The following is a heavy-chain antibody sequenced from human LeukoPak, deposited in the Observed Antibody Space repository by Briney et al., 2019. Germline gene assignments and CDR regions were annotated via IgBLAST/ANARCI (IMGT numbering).Heavy chain of an antibody. CDR3: ARDGSSNAFDI. Sequence: SETLSLTCTVSGGSISSGDYYWSWIRQPPGKGLEWIGYIYHSGSTYYNPSLKSRLTMSVDTSKNQFSLKLSSVTAADAAVYYCARDGSSNAFDIWGQGTMVTVSS. CDR2: IYHSGST. D-gene: IGHD3-10*01. V-gene: IGHV4-30-4*01. J-gene: IGHJ3*02. CDR1: GGSISSGDYY.